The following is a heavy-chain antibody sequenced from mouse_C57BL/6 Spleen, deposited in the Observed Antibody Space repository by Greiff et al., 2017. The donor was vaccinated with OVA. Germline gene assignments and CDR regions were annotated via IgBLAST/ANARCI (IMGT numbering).Heavy chain of an antibody. J-gene: IGHJ1*03. CDR2: INPNNGGT. V-gene: IGHV1-26*01. D-gene: IGHD2-1*01. CDR3: ARRDFYYGWYFDV. Sequence: EVQLQQSGPELVKPGASVKISCKASGYTFTDYYMNWVKQSHGKSLEWIGDINPNNGGTSYNQKFKGKATLTVDKSSSTAYMELRSLTSEDSAVYYCARRDFYYGWYFDVWGTGTTVTVSS. CDR1: GYTFTDYY.